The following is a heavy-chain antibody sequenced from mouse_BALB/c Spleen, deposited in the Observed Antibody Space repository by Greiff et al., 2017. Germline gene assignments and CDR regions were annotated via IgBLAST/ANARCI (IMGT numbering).Heavy chain of an antibody. Sequence: VQLVESGAELVRPGTSVKVSCKASGYAFTNYLIEWVKQRPGQGLEWIGVINPGSGGTNYNEKFKGKATLTADKSSSTAYMQLSSLTSDDSAVYFCARLGNYGAYWGQGTLVTVSA. V-gene: IGHV1-54*01. CDR3: ARLGNYGAY. CDR1: GYAFTNYL. CDR2: INPGSGGT. J-gene: IGHJ3*01. D-gene: IGHD2-1*01.